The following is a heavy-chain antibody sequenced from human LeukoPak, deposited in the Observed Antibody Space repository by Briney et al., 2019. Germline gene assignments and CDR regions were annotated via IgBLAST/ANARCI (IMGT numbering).Heavy chain of an antibody. J-gene: IGHJ6*03. CDR2: IWYDGSNK. CDR3: ARNYDSSGYFRYYYYMDV. V-gene: IGHV3-33*01. D-gene: IGHD3-22*01. CDR1: GFTFSSYG. Sequence: GGSLRLSCAASGFTFSSYGMHWVRQAPGKGLEWVAVIWYDGSNKYYADSVKGRFTISRDNSKNTLYLQMNSLRAEDTAVYYCARNYDSSGYFRYYYYMDVWGKGTTVTVSS.